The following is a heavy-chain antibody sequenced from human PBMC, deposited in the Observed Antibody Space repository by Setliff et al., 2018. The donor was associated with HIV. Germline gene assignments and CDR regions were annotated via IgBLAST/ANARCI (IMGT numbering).Heavy chain of an antibody. D-gene: IGHD3-22*01. CDR2: LNAGNGDT. CDR1: GYTFTSYA. J-gene: IGHJ4*02. V-gene: IGHV1-3*01. CDR3: ARAQTYYSDSSGYYSQY. Sequence: ASVKVSFKASGYTFTSYALHWVRQAPGQRLEWMGWLNAGNGDTKYSQNFQDRVAITRDTSASTAYMELSSLRSEDTAVYYCARAQTYYSDSSGYYSQYWGQGTLVTVSS.